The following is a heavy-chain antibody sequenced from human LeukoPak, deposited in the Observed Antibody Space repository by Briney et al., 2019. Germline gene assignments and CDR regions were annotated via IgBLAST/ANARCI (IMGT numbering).Heavy chain of an antibody. V-gene: IGHV4-59*01. CDR3: ARDRGGWDFDY. D-gene: IGHD6-19*01. J-gene: IGHJ4*02. CDR2: IYYSGST. Sequence: SETLSLTCAVYGGSFSDYYWSWIRQPPGKGLEWIGYIYYSGSTNYNPSLKSRVTISVDTSKNQFSLKLSSVTAADTAVYYCARDRGGWDFDYWGQGTLVTVSS. CDR1: GGSFSDYY.